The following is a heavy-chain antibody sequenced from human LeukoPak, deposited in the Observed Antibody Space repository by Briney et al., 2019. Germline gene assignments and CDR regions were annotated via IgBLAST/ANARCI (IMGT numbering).Heavy chain of an antibody. V-gene: IGHV3-21*04. CDR1: GFTFSSYS. J-gene: IGHJ3*02. CDR2: ISSSSSYI. CDR3: AKDSDPYCSSTSCYAFDI. Sequence: KPGGSLRLSCAASGFTFSSYSMNWVRQAPGKGLEWVSSISSSSSYIYYADSVKGRFTISRDNAKNSLYLQMNSLRAEDTALYYCAKDSDPYCSSTSCYAFDIWGQGTMVTVSS. D-gene: IGHD2-2*01.